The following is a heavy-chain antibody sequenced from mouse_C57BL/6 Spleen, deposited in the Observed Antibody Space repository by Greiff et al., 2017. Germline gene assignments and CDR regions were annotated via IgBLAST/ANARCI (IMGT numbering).Heavy chain of an antibody. D-gene: IGHD2-3*01. CDR2: IYPRDGST. J-gene: IGHJ2*01. V-gene: IGHV1-85*01. CDR3: ARGGWLLPLDY. Sequence: QVQLKESGPELVKPGASVKLSCKASGYTFTSYDINWVKQRPGQGLEWIGWIYPRDGSTKYNEKFKGKATLTVDTSSSSAYMELHSLTSEDSAVYFCARGGWLLPLDYWGQGATLTVSS. CDR1: GYTFTSYD.